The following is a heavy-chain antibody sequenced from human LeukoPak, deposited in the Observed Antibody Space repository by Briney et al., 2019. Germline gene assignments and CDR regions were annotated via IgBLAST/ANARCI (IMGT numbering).Heavy chain of an antibody. J-gene: IGHJ4*02. Sequence: SETLSLTGAVSGGSISSVNLWSWVRQPPGKGLEWIGEMYLSGTTTYNPSLKSRVTISVDKSKNQLSLKLSSVTAADTAVYYCARDSRQLPGFDYWGQGTLVTVSS. CDR3: ARDSRQLPGFDY. D-gene: IGHD2-2*01. CDR2: MYLSGTT. V-gene: IGHV4-4*02. CDR1: GGSISSVNL.